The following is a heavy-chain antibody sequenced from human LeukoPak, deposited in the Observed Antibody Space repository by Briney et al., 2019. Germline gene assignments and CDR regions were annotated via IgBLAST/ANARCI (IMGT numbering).Heavy chain of an antibody. D-gene: IGHD3-10*01. CDR1: GYSLTSYW. J-gene: IGHJ3*02. CDR2: IYPGDSDT. V-gene: IGHV5-51*01. CDR3: ARQTYYYGSGSSQRAFDI. Sequence: GQSLHISCKGSGYSLTSYWIGWVRQMPRKALEWMGIIYPGDSDTRYSPYFQGQVTISADKSISTAYLQWSSLKASDTAMYYCARQTYYYGSGSSQRAFDIWGQGTMVTVSS.